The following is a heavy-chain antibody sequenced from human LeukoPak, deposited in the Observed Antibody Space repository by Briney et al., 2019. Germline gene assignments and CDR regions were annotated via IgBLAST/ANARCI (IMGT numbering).Heavy chain of an antibody. J-gene: IGHJ2*01. CDR2: MYHSGNT. Sequence: SETLSLTCTVSGYSISSPYYWGWIRQPPGKGLEWIGSMYHSGNTYYNPSLKSRVTISVDTSKNQFSLKLSSVTAADTAVYYCARGKLPDWYFDLWGRGTLVTVSS. CDR1: GYSISSPYY. CDR3: ARGKLPDWYFDL. V-gene: IGHV4-38-2*02. D-gene: IGHD1-7*01.